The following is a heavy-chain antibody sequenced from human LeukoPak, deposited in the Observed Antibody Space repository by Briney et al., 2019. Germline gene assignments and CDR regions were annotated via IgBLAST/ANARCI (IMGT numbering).Heavy chain of an antibody. Sequence: SETLSLTCTVSGGSISSSSYYWGWIRQPPGKGLEWIGSIYYSGSTNYNPSLKSRVTISVDTSKNQFSLKLSSVTAADTAVYYCARHIDYGDYGSAFDIWGQGTMVTVSS. CDR3: ARHIDYGDYGSAFDI. J-gene: IGHJ3*02. D-gene: IGHD4-17*01. CDR1: GGSISSSSYY. V-gene: IGHV4-39*01. CDR2: IYYSGST.